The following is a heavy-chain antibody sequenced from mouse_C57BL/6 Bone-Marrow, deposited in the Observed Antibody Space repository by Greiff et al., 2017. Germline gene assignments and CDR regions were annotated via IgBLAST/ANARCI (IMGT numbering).Heavy chain of an antibody. V-gene: IGHV5-4*01. CDR3: ARDYYAMDY. CDR1: GFTFSSYA. Sequence: EVQLQESGGGLVKPGGSLKLSCAASGFTFSSYAMSWVRQTPEKRLEWVATISDGGSYTYYPDNVKGRFTFSRDNAKNNLYLQMSHLKSEDTAMYYCARDYYAMDYWGQGTSVTVSS. CDR2: ISDGGSYT. J-gene: IGHJ4*01.